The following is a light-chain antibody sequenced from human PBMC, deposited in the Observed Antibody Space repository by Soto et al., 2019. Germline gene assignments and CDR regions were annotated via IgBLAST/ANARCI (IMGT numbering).Light chain of an antibody. CDR3: QQYNNWPYP. J-gene: IGKJ2*01. CDR2: RAT. V-gene: IGKV3-15*01. Sequence: EIVMTQSPATLSVSPGGSATLSCRASQHVSSNFAWYRQKPGQATTLLSYRATTRATGIPARFGGSGFETGLTRPISRLKSDDFAVYSCQQYNNWPYPFGQKTKLSIK. CDR1: QHVSSN.